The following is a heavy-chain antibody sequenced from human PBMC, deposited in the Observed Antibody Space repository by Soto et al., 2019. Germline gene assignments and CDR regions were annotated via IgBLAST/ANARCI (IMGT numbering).Heavy chain of an antibody. CDR1: GDFISSHK. D-gene: IGHD3-10*01. CDR2: IDNTGGT. V-gene: IGHV4-59*08. J-gene: IGHJ6*02. CDR3: VRQGIGHLHGLVDV. Sequence: QVQLQESGPGLVKPSGTLSLTCSVSGDFISSHKWSWIRRPPGKGLEWIGYIDNTGGTSYNPSLPSRVTFSVDRSTKQFALWLRSVTAADTAVYYCVRQGIGHLHGLVDVWGPGTTVIVS.